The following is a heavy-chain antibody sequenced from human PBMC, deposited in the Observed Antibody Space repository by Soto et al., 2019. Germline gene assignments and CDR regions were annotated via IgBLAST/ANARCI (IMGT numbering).Heavy chain of an antibody. V-gene: IGHV1-18*01. CDR2: ISAYNGNT. Sequence: QVQLVQSGAEVKKPGASVKVSCKASGYTFTSYGISWVRQAPGQGLEWMGWISAYNGNTNYAQKLQGRVTMTTDTTQSTAYIELRSLRSDDTAVYYXAXXXXXXXXXXXXXXXVXGQGTTVTVSS. CDR1: GYTFTSYG. CDR3: AXXXXXXXXXXXXXXXV. J-gene: IGHJ6*02.